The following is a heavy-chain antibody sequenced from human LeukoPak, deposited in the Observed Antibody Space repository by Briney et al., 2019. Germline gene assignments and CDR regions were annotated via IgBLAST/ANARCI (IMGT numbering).Heavy chain of an antibody. CDR1: GGSLSYYY. CDR2: INHSGST. Sequence: KASETLSLTCDVYGGSLSYYYWSWIRQSPGEGLEWIGEINHSGSTNYNPSLKSRVTISVDTSKNQFSLKLSSVTAADTAVYYCARGVSTVVTPDYYYYYGMDVWGQGTTVTVSS. CDR3: ARGVSTVVTPDYYYYYGMDV. D-gene: IGHD4-23*01. J-gene: IGHJ6*02. V-gene: IGHV4-34*01.